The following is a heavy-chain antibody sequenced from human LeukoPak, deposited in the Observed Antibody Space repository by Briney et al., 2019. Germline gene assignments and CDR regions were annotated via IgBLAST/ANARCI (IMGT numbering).Heavy chain of an antibody. CDR2: ISYDGSNK. Sequence: GRSLRLSCAASGFTFSSYAMHWVRQAPGKGQEWVAVISYDGSNKYYADSVKGRFTISRDNSKNTLYLQMNSLRAEDTAVYYCARGVGGRDYWGQGTLVTVSS. D-gene: IGHD1-26*01. CDR3: ARGVGGRDY. V-gene: IGHV3-30*04. CDR1: GFTFSSYA. J-gene: IGHJ4*02.